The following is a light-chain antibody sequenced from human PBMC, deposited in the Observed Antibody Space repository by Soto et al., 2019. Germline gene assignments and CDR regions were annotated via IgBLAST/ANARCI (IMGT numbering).Light chain of an antibody. CDR1: SSSIGAGYD. CDR3: QSFDSSLSEGV. CDR2: AST. J-gene: IGLJ1*01. Sequence: QSVLTQPPSMSGAPGQRVTISCTGSSSSIGAGYDVHWYQQLPGTAPKLVIYASTNRPSGVPDRFSGSKSGTSASLAITGLQAEDEADYYCQSFDSSLSEGVFGTGTKLTVL. V-gene: IGLV1-40*01.